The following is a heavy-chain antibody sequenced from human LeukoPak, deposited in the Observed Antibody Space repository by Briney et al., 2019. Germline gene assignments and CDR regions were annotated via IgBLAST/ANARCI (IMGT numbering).Heavy chain of an antibody. CDR3: ARDPLYSGSYSIDWFDP. D-gene: IGHD1-26*01. Sequence: GGSLRLSCAASGFIFSDYYMSWIRQAPGKGLEWLSYISSGSTTIFYADSVKGRFTISRDNAKNSLYLQMNSLRAEDTAVYYCARDPLYSGSYSIDWFDPWGQGTLVTVSS. CDR1: GFIFSDYY. CDR2: ISSGSTTI. V-gene: IGHV3-11*04. J-gene: IGHJ5*02.